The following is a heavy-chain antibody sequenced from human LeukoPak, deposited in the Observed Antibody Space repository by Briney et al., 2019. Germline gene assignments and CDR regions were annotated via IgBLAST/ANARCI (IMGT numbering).Heavy chain of an antibody. CDR1: GASISSYY. CDR3: ARALSGLGSYRW. D-gene: IGHD3-10*01. J-gene: IGHJ4*02. V-gene: IGHV4-59*01. Sequence: SETLSLTCTVSGASISSYYWSWIRQPPGKGLEWIGYIYDSGSTKYNPSLKSRVTISVDTSKNQFSLKLSSVTGADTAVYYCARALSGLGSYRWWGQGTLVTVSS. CDR2: IYDSGST.